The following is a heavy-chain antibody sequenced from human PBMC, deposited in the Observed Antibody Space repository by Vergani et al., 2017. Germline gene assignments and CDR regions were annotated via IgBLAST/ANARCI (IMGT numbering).Heavy chain of an antibody. CDR1: GFTFSSYG. CDR2: IWYDGSNK. Sequence: QVQLVESGGGVVQPGRSLRLSCAASGFTFSSYGMHWVRQAPGKGLEWVAFIWYDGSNKYYADSVKGRFTISRDNSKNTLYLQMNSLRAEDTAVYYCARGGSTSCYDYWGQGTLVTVSS. J-gene: IGHJ4*02. D-gene: IGHD2-2*01. CDR3: ARGGSTSCYDY. V-gene: IGHV3-33*01.